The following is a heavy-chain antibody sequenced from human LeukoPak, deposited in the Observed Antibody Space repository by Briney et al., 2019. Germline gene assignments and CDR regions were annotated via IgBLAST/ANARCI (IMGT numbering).Heavy chain of an antibody. CDR3: ARATYYDFWSGYFRQGGDWFDP. CDR1: GGSISSYY. J-gene: IGHJ5*02. D-gene: IGHD3-3*01. V-gene: IGHV4-59*04. Sequence: SETLSLTCTVSGGSISSYYWSWIRQPPGKGLEWIGTIDYSGTSHYNPSLKSRVTMSVDTSKNQVSLSLSSVTAADTAVYYCARATYYDFWSGYFRQGGDWFDPWGQGTLVTVSS. CDR2: IDYSGTS.